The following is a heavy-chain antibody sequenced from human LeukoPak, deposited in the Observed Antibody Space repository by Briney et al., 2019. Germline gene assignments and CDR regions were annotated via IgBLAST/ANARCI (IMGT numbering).Heavy chain of an antibody. Sequence: SETLSLTCAVSGGSISSGGYSWSWIRQPPGKGLERIGYIYHSGSTYYNPSLKSRVTISVDRSKNQFSLKLSSVTAADTAVYYCARVNADTLNYYYYYGMDVWGQGTTVTVSS. V-gene: IGHV4-30-2*01. CDR2: IYHSGST. J-gene: IGHJ6*02. CDR1: GGSISSGGYS. D-gene: IGHD5-18*01. CDR3: ARVNADTLNYYYYYGMDV.